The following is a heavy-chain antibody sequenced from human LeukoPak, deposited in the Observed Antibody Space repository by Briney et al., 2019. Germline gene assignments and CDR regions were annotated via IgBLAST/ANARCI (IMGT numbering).Heavy chain of an antibody. Sequence: RGSLRLSCAASGFTFSSYGMHWVRQAPGKGLEWVAVISYDGSNKYYADSVKGRFTISRDNSKNTLYLQMNSLRAEDTAVYYCAKLLLAARELFDYWGQGTLVTVSS. J-gene: IGHJ4*02. D-gene: IGHD6-13*01. V-gene: IGHV3-30*18. CDR1: GFTFSSYG. CDR3: AKLLLAARELFDY. CDR2: ISYDGSNK.